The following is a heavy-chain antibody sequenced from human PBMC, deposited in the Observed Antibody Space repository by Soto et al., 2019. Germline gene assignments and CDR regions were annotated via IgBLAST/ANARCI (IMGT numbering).Heavy chain of an antibody. CDR1: GYTFTSYY. Sequence: ASVKVSCKASGYTFTSYYMHWVRQAPGQGLEWMGIINPSGGSTSYAQKFQGRVTMTRDTSTSTVYMELSSLRSEDTAVYYCARDVDLNSYYYDSSGYHPAKAYYYGMDVWGQGTTVTVSS. J-gene: IGHJ6*02. CDR2: INPSGGST. V-gene: IGHV1-46*01. D-gene: IGHD3-22*01. CDR3: ARDVDLNSYYYDSSGYHPAKAYYYGMDV.